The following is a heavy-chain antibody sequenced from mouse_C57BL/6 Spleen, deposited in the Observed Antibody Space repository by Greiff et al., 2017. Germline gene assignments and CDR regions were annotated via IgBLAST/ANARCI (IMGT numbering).Heavy chain of an antibody. CDR3: ARRGYYCGSSPYYCDY. V-gene: IGHV1-50*01. CDR1: GYTFTSYW. Sequence: QVQLQQPGAELVKPGASVKLSCKASGYTFTSYWMQWVKQRPGQGLEWIGEIDPSDSYTNSTQKFKGKATLTVDTSSSTAYMQISSLTSEDSAVYYCARRGYYCGSSPYYCDYWGQGTTLTVSS. J-gene: IGHJ2*01. D-gene: IGHD1-1*01. CDR2: IDPSDSYT.